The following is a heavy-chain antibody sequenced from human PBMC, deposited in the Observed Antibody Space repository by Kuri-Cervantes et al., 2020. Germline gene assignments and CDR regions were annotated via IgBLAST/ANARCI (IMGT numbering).Heavy chain of an antibody. V-gene: IGHV3-30-3*01. J-gene: IGHJ4*02. Sequence: GGSLRLSCAASGFTFSSYAMHWVRQAPGKGLEWVAVISYDGSNKYYADSVKGRFTISRDNSKNSLYLQMNSLRAEDTAVYYCARYQLLGSPDYWGQGTLVTVSS. CDR1: GFTFSSYA. CDR2: ISYDGSNK. CDR3: ARYQLLGSPDY. D-gene: IGHD2-2*01.